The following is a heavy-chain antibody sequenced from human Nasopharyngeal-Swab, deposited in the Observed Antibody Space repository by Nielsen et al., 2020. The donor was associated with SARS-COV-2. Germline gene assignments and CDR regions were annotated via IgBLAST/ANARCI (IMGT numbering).Heavy chain of an antibody. CDR1: GFIVSSNY. D-gene: IGHD5-18*01. Sequence: GESLKISCAASGFIVSSNYMNWVRQAPGKGLEWVSVIYPGGSTYYADSVKGRFTISRDSSKSTLYLQMSSLRAEDSAVYYCAREVRGHIDCWGQGTLVAVSS. CDR3: AREVRGHIDC. V-gene: IGHV3-53*01. J-gene: IGHJ4*02. CDR2: IYPGGST.